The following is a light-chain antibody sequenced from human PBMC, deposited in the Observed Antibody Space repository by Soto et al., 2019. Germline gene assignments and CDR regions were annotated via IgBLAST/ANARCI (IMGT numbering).Light chain of an antibody. CDR2: KAS. V-gene: IGKV1-5*03. CDR1: QSISSW. CDR3: QQYNSYQIA. Sequence: DIQMTQSPSTLSASVGDTVAITFGASQSISSWLAWYQQKPGKAPNLLIYKASSLYSGVPSRFSGSGSGTEFTLTISSLQPDDFATYYCQQYNSYQIAFGQGTRLEIK. J-gene: IGKJ5*01.